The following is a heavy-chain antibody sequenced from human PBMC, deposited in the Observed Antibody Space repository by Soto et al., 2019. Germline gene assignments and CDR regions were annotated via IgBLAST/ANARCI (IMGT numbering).Heavy chain of an antibody. D-gene: IGHD3-16*01. CDR1: GDSVSSGDYY. CDR2: VYFSGST. V-gene: IGHV4-61*08. J-gene: IGHJ5*02. CDR3: ATLPGDRYMIYWCGP. Sequence: SLTCSVSGDSVSSGDYYWSWIRQPPGKGLEWIGHVYFSGSTNYIPSLKSRRPMSVDTAKTQLSLKLKSVTAADTAAYPCATLPGDRYMIYWCGPWG.